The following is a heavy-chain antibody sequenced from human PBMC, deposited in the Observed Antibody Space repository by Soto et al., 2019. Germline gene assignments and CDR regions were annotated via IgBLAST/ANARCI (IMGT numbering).Heavy chain of an antibody. J-gene: IGHJ4*02. CDR3: ARAGGTTVTGLWHFDS. D-gene: IGHD4-17*01. CDR1: GFTFNTYS. CDR2: IWYDGTQK. Sequence: PGGSLRLSCEASGFTFNTYSMHWVRQPPGKGLEWLAAIWYDGTQKYYADSVKGRFIISRGNSKKTLYLEMNSLRAEDTAVYYCARAGGTTVTGLWHFDSWGQGTLVTV. V-gene: IGHV3-33*01.